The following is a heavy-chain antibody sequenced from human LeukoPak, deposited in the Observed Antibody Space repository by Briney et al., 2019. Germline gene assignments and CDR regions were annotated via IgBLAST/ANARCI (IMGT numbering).Heavy chain of an antibody. V-gene: IGHV1-18*01. CDR3: ARIVPGLYYFDY. Sequence: ASVKVSCKASGCTFTSYGISWVRQAPGQGLEWMGWISAYNGYTNYAQKLQGRVTMTTDTSTSTAYMELRSLRSDDTAVYYCARIVPGLYYFDYWGQGTLVTVSS. J-gene: IGHJ4*02. CDR1: GCTFTSYG. D-gene: IGHD1-14*01. CDR2: ISAYNGYT.